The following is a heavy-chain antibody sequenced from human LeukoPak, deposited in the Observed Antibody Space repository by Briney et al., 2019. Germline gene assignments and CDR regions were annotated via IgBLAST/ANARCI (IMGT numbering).Heavy chain of an antibody. Sequence: GGSLRLSCAASGFTFANSWMAWVRQAPGKGLEWVANIKQDGSTKHYADSLKGRFTISRDNPKNSLFLQMNNLRADDTAIYYCTRDTIGSLDYWGQGILGTVAS. CDR1: GFTFANSW. CDR3: TRDTIGSLDY. D-gene: IGHD1-26*01. J-gene: IGHJ4*02. CDR2: IKQDGSTK. V-gene: IGHV3-7*01.